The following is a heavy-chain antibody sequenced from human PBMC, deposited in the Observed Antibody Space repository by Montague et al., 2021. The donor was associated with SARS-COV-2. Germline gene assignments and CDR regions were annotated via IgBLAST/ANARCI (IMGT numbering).Heavy chain of an antibody. V-gene: IGHV4-34*04. CDR2: INHRGST. CDR1: GGSFNFYN. D-gene: IGHD3-3*01. Sequence: SETLSLTCGVDGGSFNFYNWSWIRQPPGKGLEWIGEINHRGSTNNNPSLKSRATISVDTSKNQFSLTLSSMTAADTAVYYCARARGGTIFGVIGAYYGMDIWGQGTTVTVS. J-gene: IGHJ6*02. CDR3: ARARGGTIFGVIGAYYGMDI.